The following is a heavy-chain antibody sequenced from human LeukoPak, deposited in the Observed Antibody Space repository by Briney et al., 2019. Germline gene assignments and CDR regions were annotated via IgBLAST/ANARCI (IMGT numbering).Heavy chain of an antibody. CDR1: GGSISSSSYY. CDR2: IYYGGST. V-gene: IGHV4-39*07. D-gene: IGHD5-24*01. CDR3: ETVVEAWLGP. J-gene: IGHJ5*02. Sequence: SETLSLTCTVSGGSISSSSYYWGWIRQPPGKGLEWIGSIYYGGSTYYNPSLKSRVTISLDTSKNQFSLKLSSVTAADTAVYYCETVVEAWLGPWGQGPLVTVSS.